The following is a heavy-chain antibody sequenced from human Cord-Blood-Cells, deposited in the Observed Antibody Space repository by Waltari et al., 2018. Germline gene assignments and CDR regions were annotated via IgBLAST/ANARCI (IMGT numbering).Heavy chain of an antibody. V-gene: IGHV3-23*01. Sequence: EVQLLESGGGLVQPGGSLRLSCAASGFTFSSYAMSWVRQAPGKGLEWVSAISGSGGSTYYAYSVKGRFIISRDNSKNTLYRQMNSLRAEDTAVYYCANYYGSGSYDAFDIWGQGTMVTVSS. CDR2: ISGSGGST. D-gene: IGHD3-10*01. CDR3: ANYYGSGSYDAFDI. CDR1: GFTFSSYA. J-gene: IGHJ3*02.